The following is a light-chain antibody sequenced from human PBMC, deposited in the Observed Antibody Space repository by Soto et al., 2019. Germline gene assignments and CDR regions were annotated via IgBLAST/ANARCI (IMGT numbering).Light chain of an antibody. J-gene: IGKJ1*01. CDR1: QTVTSY. CDR2: GAS. Sequence: EIVRTQSPATLSVSPGEKATLSCRASQTVTSYLAWYQQTPGQAPRLLIEGASARATDVPARFSGSGSGTECTLAISSLQSEDFAGYYWQQYSNWPWTFGQGTKVEI. CDR3: QQYSNWPWT. V-gene: IGKV3-15*01.